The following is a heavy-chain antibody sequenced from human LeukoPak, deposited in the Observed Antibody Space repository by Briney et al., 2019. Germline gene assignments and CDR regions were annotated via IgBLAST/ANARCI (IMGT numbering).Heavy chain of an antibody. D-gene: IGHD3-10*01. CDR3: ARDFGEFTYYYYGMDV. J-gene: IGHJ6*02. CDR1: GGSFSGYY. CDR2: INHSGST. Sequence: SETLSLTCAVYGGSFSGYYWSWIRQPPGKGLEWIGEINHSGSTNYNPSLKSRVTISVDTSKNQFSLKLSSVTAADTAVYYCARDFGEFTYYYYGMDVWGQGTTVTVSS. V-gene: IGHV4-34*01.